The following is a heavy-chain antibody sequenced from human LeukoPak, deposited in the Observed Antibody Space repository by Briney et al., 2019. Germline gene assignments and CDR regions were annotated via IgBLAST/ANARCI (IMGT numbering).Heavy chain of an antibody. Sequence: GGSLILSCAASGFTFSSYEMNWVRQAPGKGLEWVSYISSSGSTIYYADSVKGRFTISRDNAKNSLYLQMNSLRAEDTAVYYCARDRGDIVVGTTNWFDPWGQGTLVTVSS. CDR3: ARDRGDIVVGTTNWFDP. CDR1: GFTFSSYE. J-gene: IGHJ5*02. CDR2: ISSSGSTI. D-gene: IGHD2-2*01. V-gene: IGHV3-48*03.